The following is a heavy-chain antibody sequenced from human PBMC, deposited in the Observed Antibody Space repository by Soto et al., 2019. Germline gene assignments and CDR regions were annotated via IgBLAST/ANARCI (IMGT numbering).Heavy chain of an antibody. J-gene: IGHJ4*02. CDR1: GFTFSSYA. CDR2: ISGSGGST. V-gene: IGHV3-23*01. CDR3: ANGYSSGWSERQIDY. Sequence: GGSLRLSCAASGFTFSSYAMSWVRQAPGRGLEWVSAISGSGGSTYYADSVKGRFTISRDNSKNTLYLQMNSLRAEDTAVYYCANGYSSGWSERQIDYWGQGTLVTVSS. D-gene: IGHD6-19*01.